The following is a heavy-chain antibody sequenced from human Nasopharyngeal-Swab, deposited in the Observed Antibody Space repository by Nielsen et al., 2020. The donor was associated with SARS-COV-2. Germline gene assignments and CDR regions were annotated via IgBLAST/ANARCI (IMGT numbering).Heavy chain of an antibody. CDR2: ISAYNGNT. CDR3: ASSLYNYDSSGYPTPSDAFDI. J-gene: IGHJ3*02. D-gene: IGHD3-22*01. V-gene: IGHV1-18*01. CDR1: GYTFTSYG. Sequence: ASVKVSCKASGYTFTSYGISWVRQAPGQGLERMGWISAYNGNTNYAQKLQGRVTMTTDTSTSTAYMELRSLRSDDTAVYYCASSLYNYDSSGYPTPSDAFDIWGQGTMVTVSS.